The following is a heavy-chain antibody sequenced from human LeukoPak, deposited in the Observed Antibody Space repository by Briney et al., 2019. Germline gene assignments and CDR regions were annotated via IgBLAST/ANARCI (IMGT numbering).Heavy chain of an antibody. CDR2: IYSGGST. CDR3: ARDYDYYDSSGYPPLRY. Sequence: PSETLSLTCTVSGYSISSGYYWGWIRQPPGKGLEWVSVIYSGGSTYYADSVKGRFTISRDNSKNTLYLQMNSLRAEDTAVYYCARDYDYYDSSGYPPLRYWGQGTLVTVSS. J-gene: IGHJ4*02. D-gene: IGHD3-22*01. CDR1: GYSISSGYY. V-gene: IGHV3-66*01.